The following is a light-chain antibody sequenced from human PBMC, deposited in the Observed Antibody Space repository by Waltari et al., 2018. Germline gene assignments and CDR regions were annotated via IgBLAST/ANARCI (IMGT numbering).Light chain of an antibody. V-gene: IGKV4-1*01. CDR3: QQYYTVPYT. J-gene: IGKJ2*01. Sequence: IFITQSPDSLPVSLGERYTIPFNTSQSVSFSNDKNYLAWYQKRPGQPPKLLIHWASTRAPGVPDRFSGSGSGTDFTLAISGLQAEDVATYHCQQYYTVPYTFGQGTKLEI. CDR2: WAS. CDR1: QSVSFSNDKNY.